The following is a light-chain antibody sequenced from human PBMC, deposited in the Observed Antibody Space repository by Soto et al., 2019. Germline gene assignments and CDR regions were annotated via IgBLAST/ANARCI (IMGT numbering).Light chain of an antibody. Sequence: QSVLTQPPSVSGAPGQRVTISCTGRSSNIGAGYDVHWYQQLPGTAPKLLIYGNSNRPSGVPDRFSGSKSGTSASLAITGLQAEDEADYYCQSYDSSLSGLHVVFGGGTQLTVL. CDR3: QSYDSSLSGLHVV. V-gene: IGLV1-40*01. J-gene: IGLJ2*01. CDR1: SSNIGAGYD. CDR2: GNS.